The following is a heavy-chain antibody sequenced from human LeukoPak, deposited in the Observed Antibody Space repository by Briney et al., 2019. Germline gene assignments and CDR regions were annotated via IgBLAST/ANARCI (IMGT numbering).Heavy chain of an antibody. CDR3: ARDLYIAARRHSGWFDP. Sequence: ASVKVSCKASGYTFTSYGISWVRQAPGQGLEWMGRINPNSGGTNYAQKFQGRVTMTRDTSVSTAYMELSRLRSDDTAVYYCARDLYIAARRHSGWFDPWGQGTLVTVSS. V-gene: IGHV1-2*06. J-gene: IGHJ5*02. CDR1: GYTFTSYG. D-gene: IGHD6-6*01. CDR2: INPNSGGT.